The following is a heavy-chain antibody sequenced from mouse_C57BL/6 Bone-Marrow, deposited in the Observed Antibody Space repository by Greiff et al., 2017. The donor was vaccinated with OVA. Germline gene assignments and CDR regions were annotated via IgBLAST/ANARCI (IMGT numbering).Heavy chain of an antibody. Sequence: EVNVVESGAELVRPGASVKLSCTASGFNIKDDYMHWVKQRPEQGLEWIGWIDPENGDTEYASKFQGKATITADTSSNTAYLQLSSLTSEDTAVYYCTAYYGGSYYFDYWGQGTTLTVSS. J-gene: IGHJ2*01. CDR3: TAYYGGSYYFDY. CDR1: GFNIKDDY. CDR2: IDPENGDT. V-gene: IGHV14-4*01. D-gene: IGHD1-1*01.